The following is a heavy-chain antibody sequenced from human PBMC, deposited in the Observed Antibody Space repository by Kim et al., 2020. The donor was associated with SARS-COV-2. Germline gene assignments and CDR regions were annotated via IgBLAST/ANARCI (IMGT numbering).Heavy chain of an antibody. D-gene: IGHD3-9*01. CDR3: ARVLTFPFDWLNSYYYYGMDV. V-gene: IGHV7-4-1*02. Sequence: ASVKVSCKASGYTFTSYAMNWVRQAPGQGLEWMGWINTNTGNPTYAQGFTGRFVFSLDTSVSTAYLQISSLKAEDTAVYYCARVLTFPFDWLNSYYYYGMDVWGQGTTVTVSS. CDR1: GYTFTSYA. CDR2: INTNTGNP. J-gene: IGHJ6*02.